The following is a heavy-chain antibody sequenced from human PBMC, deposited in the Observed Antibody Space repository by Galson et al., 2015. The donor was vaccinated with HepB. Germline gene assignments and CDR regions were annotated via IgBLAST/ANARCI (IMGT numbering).Heavy chain of an antibody. CDR3: ARKEMATILH. D-gene: IGHD5-24*01. V-gene: IGHV3-66*01. CDR1: GFTVSSNY. Sequence: SLRLSCAASGFTVSSNYMSWVRQAPGKGLEWVSVIYSGGSTYYADSVKGGFTISRDNSKNTLYLQMNSLRAEDTAVYYCARKEMATILHWGQGTLVTVSS. J-gene: IGHJ4*02. CDR2: IYSGGST.